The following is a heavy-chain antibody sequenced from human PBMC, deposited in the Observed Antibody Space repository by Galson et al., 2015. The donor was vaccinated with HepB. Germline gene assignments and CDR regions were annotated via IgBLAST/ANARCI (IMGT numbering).Heavy chain of an antibody. V-gene: IGHV3-49*04. CDR3: TRGTTVFDY. CDR1: GFTFGDYA. Sequence: SLRLSCAASGFTFGDYAMSWVRQAPGKGLEWVGFIRSKAYGGTTEYAASVKGRFTISRDDSKSIAYLQMNSLKTEDTAVYYCTRGTTVFDYWGQGTLVTVSS. J-gene: IGHJ4*02. D-gene: IGHD4-17*01. CDR2: IRSKAYGGTT.